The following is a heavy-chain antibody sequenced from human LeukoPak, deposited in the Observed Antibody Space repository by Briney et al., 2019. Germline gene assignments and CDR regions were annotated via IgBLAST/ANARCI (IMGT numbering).Heavy chain of an antibody. V-gene: IGHV5-10-1*01. J-gene: IGHJ3*02. D-gene: IGHD6-19*01. CDR3: ARHNSSGWFDAFDI. Sequence: GASLRISCRGSGYGFTSYWFSWGRQLPGKGLGWMGGIEPSSSYTNYNPSFQGHVTISADKSISTAYPEWSSLKASDTAMYYCARHNSSGWFDAFDIWGQGT. CDR2: IEPSSSYT. CDR1: GYGFTSYW.